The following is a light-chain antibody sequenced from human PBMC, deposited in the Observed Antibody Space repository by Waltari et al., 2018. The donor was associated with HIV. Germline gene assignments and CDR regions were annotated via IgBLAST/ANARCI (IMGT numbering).Light chain of an antibody. V-gene: IGLV2-23*02. CDR3: CSCPRSGIRYV. CDR1: SSNVGSDDL. Sequence: QSALTQPASVSGSPGQSITISCPGTSSNVGSDDLVSWYQQPPGEAPKLIIYEVTKRPSGVSNRFSGSKSGNTASLTISGLQAEDEADYYCCSCPRSGIRYVFGTGTKVTVL. CDR2: EVT. J-gene: IGLJ1*01.